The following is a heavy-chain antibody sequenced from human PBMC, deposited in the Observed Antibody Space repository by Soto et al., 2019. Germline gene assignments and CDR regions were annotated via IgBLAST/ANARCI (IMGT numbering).Heavy chain of an antibody. D-gene: IGHD6-19*01. Sequence: SETLSLTCTVSGFSVSSTYWCWVRQSPGKGLEWIGYVYNSGSTIYSSSLRSRITISVDPYKNQFSLRLRSVTAADTAVYYCARIPYSSASFDYWGQGNLDTVS. V-gene: IGHV4-59*02. J-gene: IGHJ4*02. CDR3: ARIPYSSASFDY. CDR1: GFSVSSTY. CDR2: VYNSGST.